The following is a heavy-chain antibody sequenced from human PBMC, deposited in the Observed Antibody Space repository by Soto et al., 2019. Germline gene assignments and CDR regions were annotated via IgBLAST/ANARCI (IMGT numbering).Heavy chain of an antibody. J-gene: IGHJ4*02. D-gene: IGHD6-19*01. Sequence: EVQLVESGGGLVQPGGSLRLSCAASGFRFTSYWMSWVRQAPGKGPEWVANIKDDGSEENYVDSVMGRFSISRDSAKNLVYLQMNSLRDEDTAVYYCARDSGYNSGWDHWGQGSLVTVSS. CDR1: GFRFTSYW. V-gene: IGHV3-7*04. CDR2: IKDDGSEE. CDR3: ARDSGYNSGWDH.